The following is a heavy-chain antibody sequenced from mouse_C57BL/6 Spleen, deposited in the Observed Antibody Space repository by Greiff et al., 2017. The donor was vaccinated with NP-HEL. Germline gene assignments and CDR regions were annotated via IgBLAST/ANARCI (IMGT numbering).Heavy chain of an antibody. D-gene: IGHD1-1*01. CDR3: ARLNYYGSSSGAMDY. Sequence: DVMLVESGGGLVKPGGSLKLSCAASGFTFSDYGMHWVRQAPEKGLEWVAYISSGSSTIYYADTVKGRFTISRDNAKNTLFLQMTSLRSEDTAMYYCARLNYYGSSSGAMDYWGQGTSVTVSS. V-gene: IGHV5-17*01. CDR1: GFTFSDYG. CDR2: ISSGSSTI. J-gene: IGHJ4*01.